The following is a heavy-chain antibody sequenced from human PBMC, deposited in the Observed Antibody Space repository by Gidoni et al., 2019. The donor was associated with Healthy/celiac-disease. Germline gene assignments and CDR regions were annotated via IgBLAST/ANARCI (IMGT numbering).Heavy chain of an antibody. V-gene: IGHV1-2*02. D-gene: IGHD1-26*01. CDR2: INPNSGGK. J-gene: IGHJ6*02. CDR1: GYTFTGYY. Sequence: QVQLVQSGAEVKKPGASVTVSCKASGYTFTGYYMHWVRQAPGQGLEWMGWINPNSGGKNYAQKFQGRVTMTRDTSISTAYMELGRLRSDDTAVYYCAIRSGGGSYQNYYYGMDVWGQGTTVTVSS. CDR3: AIRSGGGSYQNYYYGMDV.